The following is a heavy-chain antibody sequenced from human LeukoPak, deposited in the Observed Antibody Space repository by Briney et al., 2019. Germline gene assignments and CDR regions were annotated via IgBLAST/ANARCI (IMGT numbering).Heavy chain of an antibody. Sequence: PGGSLRLSCAASGFTFSSNAMSWGGRAPGEGVEEWSAISGGGGSAYYPDSVKGRFTISRDNSKNTLYLQMNSLRAEDTAVYYCASVPRLGELSFIYWGQGTLVTVSS. CDR1: GFTFSSNA. V-gene: IGHV3-23*01. CDR2: ISGGGGSA. CDR3: ASVPRLGELSFIY. J-gene: IGHJ4*02. D-gene: IGHD3-16*02.